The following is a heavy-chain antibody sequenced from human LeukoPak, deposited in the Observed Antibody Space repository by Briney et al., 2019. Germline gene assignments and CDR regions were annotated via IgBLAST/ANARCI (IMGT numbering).Heavy chain of an antibody. V-gene: IGHV3-23*01. J-gene: IGHJ4*02. D-gene: IGHD3-22*01. CDR3: AKDDSWYDSSGYYYGD. CDR2: ISGSGGST. Sequence: GGSLRLSCAASGFTFSSYAMSWVRQAPGKGLEWVSAISGSGGSTYYADSVKGRFTISRDNSKNTLYLQMNSLRAEDTAVYYRAKDDSWYDSSGYYYGDWGQGTLVTVSS. CDR1: GFTFSSYA.